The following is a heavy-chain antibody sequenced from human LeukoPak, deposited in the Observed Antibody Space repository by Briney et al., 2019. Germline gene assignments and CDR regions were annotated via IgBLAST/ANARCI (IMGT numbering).Heavy chain of an antibody. V-gene: IGHV3-30*02. J-gene: IGHJ4*02. CDR1: GFTFSSYG. D-gene: IGHD3-22*01. Sequence: PGGSLRLSCAASGFTFSSYGMHWVRQAPGKGLEWVAFIQYDGKNKYYADSVKGRFTISRDNSKNTLYLQMNSLRDEDTAVYYCAKGDYDGSGPLSYWGQGTLVTVSS. CDR3: AKGDYDGSGPLSY. CDR2: IQYDGKNK.